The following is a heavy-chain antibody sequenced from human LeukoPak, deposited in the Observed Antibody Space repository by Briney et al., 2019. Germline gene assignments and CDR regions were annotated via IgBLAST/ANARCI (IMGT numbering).Heavy chain of an antibody. CDR2: ISYDGSNK. CDR3: ARATRGLTWLVPGY. D-gene: IGHD6-19*01. V-gene: IGHV3-30-3*01. Sequence: PGGSLRLSCAASGFTFSSYAMHWVRQAPGKGLEWMAVISYDGSNKYYADSVKGRFTISRDNSKNTLYLQMNSLRAEDTAVYYCARATRGLTWLVPGYWGQGTLVTVSS. J-gene: IGHJ4*02. CDR1: GFTFSSYA.